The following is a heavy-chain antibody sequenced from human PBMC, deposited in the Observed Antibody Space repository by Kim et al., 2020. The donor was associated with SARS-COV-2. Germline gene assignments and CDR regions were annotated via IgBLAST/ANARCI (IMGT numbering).Heavy chain of an antibody. D-gene: IGHD5-12*01. J-gene: IGHJ3*01. Sequence: WYNESAISVNSQISITADTSKNQLSLQLNSVTPDDTAVYYCARQAWNAFDYWGQGTVVTVSS. CDR2: WYN. V-gene: IGHV6-1*01. CDR3: ARQAWNAFDY.